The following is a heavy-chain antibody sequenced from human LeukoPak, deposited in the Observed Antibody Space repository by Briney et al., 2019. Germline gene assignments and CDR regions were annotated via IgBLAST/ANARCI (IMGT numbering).Heavy chain of an antibody. J-gene: IGHJ4*02. V-gene: IGHV1-69*05. D-gene: IGHD6-19*01. CDR1: GGTFSSYA. Sequence: VASVKVSCKASGGTFSSYAISWVRQAPGQGLEWMGGNIPIFGTANYAQKFQGRVTITTDESTSTAYMELSSLRSEDTAVYYCAKYSSGQRYDYWGQGTLVTVSS. CDR2: NIPIFGTA. CDR3: AKYSSGQRYDY.